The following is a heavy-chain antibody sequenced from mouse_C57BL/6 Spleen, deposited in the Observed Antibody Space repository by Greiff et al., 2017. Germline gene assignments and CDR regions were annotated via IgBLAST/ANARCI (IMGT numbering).Heavy chain of an antibody. J-gene: IGHJ1*03. D-gene: IGHD1-1*01. Sequence: EVKVEESGPGLAKPSQTLSLTCSVTGYSITSDYWNWIRKFPGNKLEYMGYISYSGSTYYNPSLKSRISITPATSTNQYYLQLNSVTTEDTATYYCARTPLLLRYLDWYFEVWGTGATVTVSS. CDR1: GYSITSDY. CDR2: ISYSGST. V-gene: IGHV3-8*01. CDR3: ARTPLLLRYLDWYFEV.